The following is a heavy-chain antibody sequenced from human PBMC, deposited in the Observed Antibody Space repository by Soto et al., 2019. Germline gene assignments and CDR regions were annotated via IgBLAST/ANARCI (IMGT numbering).Heavy chain of an antibody. CDR2: ISSNGGST. J-gene: IGHJ4*02. Sequence: GWSLRLSCSSSVFTFISYAMHWVRQAPGKGLEYVSAISSNGGSTYYADSVKGRFTISRDNSKNTLYLQMSSLRAEDTAVYYCVKDYGVAAARPREFYYWGQGTLVTVSS. V-gene: IGHV3-64D*06. CDR1: VFTFISYA. D-gene: IGHD6-6*01. CDR3: VKDYGVAAARPREFYY.